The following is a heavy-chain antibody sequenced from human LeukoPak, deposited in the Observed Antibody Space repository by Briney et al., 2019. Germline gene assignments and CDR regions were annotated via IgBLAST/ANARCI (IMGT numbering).Heavy chain of an antibody. CDR2: ISSDGRAI. D-gene: IGHD1-26*01. CDR1: GFTFSDHY. V-gene: IGHV3-11*01. Sequence: PGGSLRLSCAASGFTFSDHYMTWIRQAPGKGLEWVSYISSDGRAIYYADSVKGRFTISRDNAKNSLYLQMNSLTAEDTAAYYCAREPKSGSFAYYFDYWGQGTLVTVSS. CDR3: AREPKSGSFAYYFDY. J-gene: IGHJ4*02.